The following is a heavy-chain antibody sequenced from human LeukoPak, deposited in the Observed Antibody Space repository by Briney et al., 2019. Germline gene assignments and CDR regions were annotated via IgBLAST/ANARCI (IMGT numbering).Heavy chain of an antibody. J-gene: IGHJ1*01. D-gene: IGHD1-1*01. CDR1: GYSFTSYW. CDR2: IDPSDSYT. V-gene: IGHV5-10-1*01. CDR3: ARQLTGYAPQH. Sequence: GESLRISCKSSGYSFTSYWISWVRLMPGKGLEWMGRIDPSDSYTNYSPSFRDHVTISADKSTSTAYLQWTSLKASDTAMYYCARQLTGYAPQHWGQGTLVTVSS.